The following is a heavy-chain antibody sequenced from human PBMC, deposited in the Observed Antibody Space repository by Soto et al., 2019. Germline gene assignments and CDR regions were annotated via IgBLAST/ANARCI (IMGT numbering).Heavy chain of an antibody. J-gene: IGHJ5*02. CDR1: GYTFTNYY. CDR3: AKGSSGSYLNCFGP. D-gene: IGHD1-26*01. V-gene: IGHV1-46*01. CDR2: VNPSSGST. Sequence: ASVKVSCKTSGYTFTNYYIHWVRQAPGQGLEWMGIVNPSSGSTSYPQKFQGRVTMTRDTSTSTVYMDLSSLKSEDTAVYYCAKGSSGSYLNCFGPWGQGTLVTVSS.